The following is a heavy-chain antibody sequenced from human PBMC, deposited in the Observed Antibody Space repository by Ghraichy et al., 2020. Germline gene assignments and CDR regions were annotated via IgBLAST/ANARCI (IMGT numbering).Heavy chain of an antibody. Sequence: SQTLSLTCAVYGGSFSGYYWSWIRQPPGKGLEWIGEINHSGSTNYNPSLKSRVTISVDTSKNQFSLKLSSVTAADTAVYYCARGPWLRWHQYSSSWSRYNWFDPWGQGTLVTVSS. CDR3: ARGPWLRWHQYSSSWSRYNWFDP. CDR1: GGSFSGYY. D-gene: IGHD6-13*01. CDR2: INHSGST. V-gene: IGHV4-34*01. J-gene: IGHJ5*02.